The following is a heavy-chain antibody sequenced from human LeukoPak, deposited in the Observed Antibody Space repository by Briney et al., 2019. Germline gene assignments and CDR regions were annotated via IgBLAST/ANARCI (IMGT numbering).Heavy chain of an antibody. Sequence: SETLSLTCTVSGGSISTYYWSWIRQSPGKGLEWIGYINYSGSTYYNPSLKSRVTISVDTSKNQFSLKLSSVTAADTARYYCARKNWGSDHYSDYWGQGTLVTVSS. V-gene: IGHV4-59*01. CDR1: GGSISTYY. CDR2: INYSGST. D-gene: IGHD3-16*01. CDR3: ARKNWGSDHYSDY. J-gene: IGHJ4*02.